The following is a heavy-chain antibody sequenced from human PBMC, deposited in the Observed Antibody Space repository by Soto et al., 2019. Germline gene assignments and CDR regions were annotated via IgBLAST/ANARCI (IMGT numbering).Heavy chain of an antibody. Sequence: QVQLQESGPGLVKPSQTLSLTCTVSGGSISSGGYYWSWIRQHPGKGLEWIGYIYYSGSTYYNPSLKRRVTISVDTSKTQFSLKLSSVTAADTAVYYCARVAHYDSSGYYYVNYWGPGTLVTVSS. CDR3: ARVAHYDSSGYYYVNY. V-gene: IGHV4-31*03. D-gene: IGHD3-22*01. J-gene: IGHJ4*02. CDR1: GGSISSGGYY. CDR2: IYYSGST.